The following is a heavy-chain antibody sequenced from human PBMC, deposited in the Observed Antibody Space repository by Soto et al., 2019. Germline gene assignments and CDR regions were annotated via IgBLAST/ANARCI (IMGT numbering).Heavy chain of an antibody. CDR2: IVPLLGTA. J-gene: IGHJ4*02. Sequence: QVHLVQSGAEVKKPGSSVKVSCKASGGTFSTSGISWVRQAPGQGLEWVGRIVPLLGTANYAQRFQGRVRTTADESTSTAYMELSSLRSADTAVYYCAREYSSGWSGYWGQGTLVTVSS. V-gene: IGHV1-69*01. D-gene: IGHD6-19*01. CDR3: AREYSSGWSGY. CDR1: GGTFSTSG.